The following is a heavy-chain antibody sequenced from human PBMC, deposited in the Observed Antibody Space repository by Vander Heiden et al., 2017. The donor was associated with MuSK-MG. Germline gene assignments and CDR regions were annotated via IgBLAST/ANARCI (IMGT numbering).Heavy chain of an antibody. J-gene: IGHJ4*02. Sequence: QVQLQESGPGLVKPSQTLSLPCAVSGGSISSGGYYWSWIRQYPGKGLEWIGYIYYSGSTYYNPSLKSRLTISVDTSKNQFSLKLSSVTAADTAVYYCARLSRDGNCYFDYWGQGTLVTVSS. D-gene: IGHD2-15*01. CDR1: GGSISSGGYY. V-gene: IGHV4-31*11. CDR3: ARLSRDGNCYFDY. CDR2: IYYSGST.